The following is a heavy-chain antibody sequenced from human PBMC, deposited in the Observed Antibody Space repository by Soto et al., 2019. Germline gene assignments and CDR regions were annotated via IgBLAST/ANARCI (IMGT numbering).Heavy chain of an antibody. CDR1: GGSISSSNW. CDR2: IYHRGST. V-gene: IGHV4-4*02. J-gene: IGHJ6*02. Sequence: QVQLQESGPGVVKPSGTLSLTCAVSGGSISSSNWWSWVRQPPGKGLEWIGEIYHRGSTNYNPSLKSRVTISVDKSKNQFSLKLSSVTAADTAVYYCARRIHCWELGAYGMDVWGQGTTVTVSS. D-gene: IGHD1-26*01. CDR3: ARRIHCWELGAYGMDV.